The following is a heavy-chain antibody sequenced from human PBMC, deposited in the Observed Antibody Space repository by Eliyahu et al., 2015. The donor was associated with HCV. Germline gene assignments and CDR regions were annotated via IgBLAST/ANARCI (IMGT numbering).Heavy chain of an antibody. CDR2: ISSNSANI. CDR1: GFTFDDYT. CDR3: TRDLTVAGVGVIGY. Sequence: EVQLVESGGGLVQPGRSLRLSCVXSGFTFDDYTMHWARXXPGKGLEWXSAISSNSANIDYADSVKGRFTISRDNAKNSLYLQMNSLRPEDTALYYCTRDLTVAGVGVIGYWGQGTLVTVSS. V-gene: IGHV3-9*01. D-gene: IGHD6-19*01. J-gene: IGHJ4*02.